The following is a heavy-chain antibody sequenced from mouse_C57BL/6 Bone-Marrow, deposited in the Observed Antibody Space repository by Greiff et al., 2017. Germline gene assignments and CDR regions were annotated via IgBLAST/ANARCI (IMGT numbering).Heavy chain of an antibody. CDR2: ISSCGSYT. CDR3: ARRGVVALDY. V-gene: IGHV5-6*02. D-gene: IGHD1-1*01. CDR1: GFTFSSYG. J-gene: IGHJ2*01. Sequence: EVKLEESGGDLVKPGGSLKLSCAASGFTFSSYGMSWVRQTPDKRLEWVATISSCGSYTYYPDSVKGRFTISRDNAKNTLYLQMSSLKSEDTAMYYCARRGVVALDYWGQGTTLTVSS.